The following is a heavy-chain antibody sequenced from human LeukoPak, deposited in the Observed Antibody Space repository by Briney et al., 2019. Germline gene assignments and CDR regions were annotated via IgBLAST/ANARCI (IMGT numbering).Heavy chain of an antibody. CDR1: GFTFSDYY. V-gene: IGHV3-11*04. CDR3: ARRAPSHDFDD. CDR2: ISDGGSDI. J-gene: IGHJ4*02. Sequence: GGSLRLSCAASGFTFSDYYMGWIRQAPGKGLHWISYISDGGSDIYYADSVKGRFTISRDNAKNSLYLQMNSLRVEDTALYYCARRAPSHDFDDWGQGTLVTVSS.